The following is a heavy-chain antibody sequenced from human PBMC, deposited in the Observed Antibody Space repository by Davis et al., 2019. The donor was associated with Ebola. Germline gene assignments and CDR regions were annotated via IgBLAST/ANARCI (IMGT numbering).Heavy chain of an antibody. D-gene: IGHD3-16*01. CDR3: TQNGGDY. CDR2: IYYSGST. Sequence: MPSETLSLTCTVSGGSISSSSYYWGWIRQPPGKGLEWIGSIYYSGSTYYNPSLKSRVTISVDTSKSQFSLKLSSVTAADTAVYYCTQNGGDYWGQGTLVTVSS. V-gene: IGHV4-39*01. CDR1: GGSISSSSYY. J-gene: IGHJ4*02.